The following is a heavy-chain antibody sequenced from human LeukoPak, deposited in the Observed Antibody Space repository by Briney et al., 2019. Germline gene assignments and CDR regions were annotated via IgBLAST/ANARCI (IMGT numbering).Heavy chain of an antibody. CDR3: ASDMVRGVTNAFDI. CDR2: IIPILGIA. CDR1: GGTFSSYA. D-gene: IGHD3-10*01. V-gene: IGHV1-69*04. J-gene: IGHJ3*02. Sequence: ASVKVSCKASGGTFSSYAISWVRQAPGQGLEWMGGIIPILGIANYAQKFQGRVTITADKSTSTAYMELSSLRSEDTAVYYCASDMVRGVTNAFDIWGQGTMVTVSS.